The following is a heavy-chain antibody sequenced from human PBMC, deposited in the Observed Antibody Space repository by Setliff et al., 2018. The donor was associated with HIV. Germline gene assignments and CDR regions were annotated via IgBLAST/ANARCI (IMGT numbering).Heavy chain of an antibody. V-gene: IGHV3-15*01. CDR3: ARDCRVGWVFTYGMDV. CDR2: IKSKTDGGTT. Sequence: GSLRLSCAASGFTFSNAWMSWVRQAPGKGREWVGRIKSKTDGGTTDYAAPVKGRFTISRDNSKNTLFLQMNSLRPEDTAVYSCARDCRVGWVFTYGMDVWGQGTLVTVSS. D-gene: IGHD6-13*01. J-gene: IGHJ6*02. CDR1: GFTFSNAW.